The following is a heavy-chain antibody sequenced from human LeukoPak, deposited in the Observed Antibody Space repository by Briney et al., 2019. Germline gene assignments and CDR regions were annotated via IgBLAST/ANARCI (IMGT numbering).Heavy chain of an antibody. CDR3: VGNSNYAYDWFDP. J-gene: IGHJ5*02. CDR1: GGSFSGYY. V-gene: IGHV4-34*01. D-gene: IGHD4-11*01. Sequence: SETLSLTCAVYGGSFSGYYWGWIRQPPGKGLEWIGTIYYSGSTYYNPSLKSRVTISIDTSKNQFSLKLSSVTAADTAVYYCVGNSNYAYDWFDPWGQGTLVTVSS. CDR2: IYYSGST.